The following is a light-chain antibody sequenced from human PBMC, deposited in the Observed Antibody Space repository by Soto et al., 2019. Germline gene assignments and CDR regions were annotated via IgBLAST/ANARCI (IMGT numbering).Light chain of an antibody. J-gene: IGLJ1*01. Sequence: QSALTQPPSVSGSPGQSVTISCTGTSTDFVSYNRGSWYQQPPGTAPTLIIYDARNRPSWVPDRFSGSKSGNTASLTISGLQAEDEADYYCRLDTSENTNVFGTGTQLTVL. CDR3: RLDTSENTNV. V-gene: IGLV2-18*01. CDR2: DAR. CDR1: STDFVSYNR.